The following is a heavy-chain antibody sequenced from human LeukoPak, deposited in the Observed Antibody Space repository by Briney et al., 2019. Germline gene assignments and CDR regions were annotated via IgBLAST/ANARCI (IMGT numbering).Heavy chain of an antibody. J-gene: IGHJ3*02. Sequence: GGSLRLSCAASGFTFSSYSMNWVRQAPGKGLEWVSCISSSGSYVYYADSVKGRFTISRDNAKNSLYLQMNSLRAEDTAVYYCARDSSGWYGAAFDIWGQGTMVTVSS. CDR1: GFTFSSYS. CDR2: ISSSGSYV. V-gene: IGHV3-21*01. CDR3: ARDSSGWYGAAFDI. D-gene: IGHD6-19*01.